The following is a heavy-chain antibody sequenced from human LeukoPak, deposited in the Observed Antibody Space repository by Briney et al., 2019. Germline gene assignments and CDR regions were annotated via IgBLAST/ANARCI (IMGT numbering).Heavy chain of an antibody. CDR2: ISYDGSNK. CDR3: AKSRSGSANWALQIFDN. V-gene: IGHV3-30*18. D-gene: IGHD1-1*01. J-gene: IGHJ4*02. Sequence: GGSLRLSCAASGFTFSSYGMHWVRQAPGKGLEWVAVISYDGSNKYYADSVKGRFTISRDNSKNSLFVQMNSLRAEDTAVYFCAKSRSGSANWALQIFDNWGQGTLVTVSS. CDR1: GFTFSSYG.